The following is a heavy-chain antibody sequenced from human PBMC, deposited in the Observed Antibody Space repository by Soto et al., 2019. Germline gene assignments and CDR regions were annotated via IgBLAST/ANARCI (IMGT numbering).Heavy chain of an antibody. J-gene: IGHJ4*02. V-gene: IGHV4-39*01. CDR1: GGSISSSSYY. CDR3: ARRLGIYYGSGSYYDY. CDR2: IYYSGST. D-gene: IGHD3-10*01. Sequence: SETLSLTCTVSGGSISSSSYYWGWIRQPPGKGLEWIGSIYYSGSTYYNPSLKSRVTISVDTSKNQFSLKLSSVTAADTPVYYCARRLGIYYGSGSYYDYWGQGTLVTVSS.